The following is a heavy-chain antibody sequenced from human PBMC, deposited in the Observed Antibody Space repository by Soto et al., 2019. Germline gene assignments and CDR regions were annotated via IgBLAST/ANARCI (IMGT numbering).Heavy chain of an antibody. J-gene: IGHJ6*02. Sequence: QMQLVESGGGVVQPGGSLRLSCAASQFSFSSYGIHWVRQGPGKGLEWVAVISYDGTNKYYADSVWGRFTISRDNSKNTLYLQMSSLTDEDTAVYYCAKGVTGTTGTGYGMDVWGQGTTVTVSS. CDR3: AKGVTGTTGTGYGMDV. D-gene: IGHD1-1*01. V-gene: IGHV3-30*18. CDR2: ISYDGTNK. CDR1: QFSFSSYG.